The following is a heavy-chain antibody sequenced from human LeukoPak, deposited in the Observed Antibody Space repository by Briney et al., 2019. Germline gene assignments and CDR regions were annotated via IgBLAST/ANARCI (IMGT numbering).Heavy chain of an antibody. CDR1: GGSISSYF. J-gene: IGHJ5*02. CDR3: ARDHPYDSSGYYPLTAFDP. D-gene: IGHD3-22*01. V-gene: IGHV4-59*12. Sequence: PSETLSLTCTVSGGSISSYFWSWIQQPPGKGLEWIGYIYDSGSTNYNPSLKSRVTISVDTSKNQFSLKLGSVTAADTAVYYCARDHPYDSSGYYPLTAFDPWGQGTLVTVSS. CDR2: IYDSGST.